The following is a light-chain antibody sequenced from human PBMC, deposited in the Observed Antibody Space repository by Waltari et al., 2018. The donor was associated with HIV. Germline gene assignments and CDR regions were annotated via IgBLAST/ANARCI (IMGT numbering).Light chain of an antibody. V-gene: IGKV2D-29*01. CDR2: QVS. J-gene: IGKJ2*01. CDR1: PSLLHSDGKKY. CDR3: MQSIELPPT. Sequence: DIVLTQAQLSLSVTPGQPATISCKSSPSLLHSDGKKYLYWYFQRQGQHPQLQIYQVSTRCSGVPDRFSGGGSWPYFTLKISRVEADDVGTYYCMQSIELPPTFGQGTKLDIK.